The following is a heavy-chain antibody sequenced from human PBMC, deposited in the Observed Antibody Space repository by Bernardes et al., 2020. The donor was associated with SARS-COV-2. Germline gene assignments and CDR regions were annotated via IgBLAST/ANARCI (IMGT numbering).Heavy chain of an antibody. J-gene: IGHJ5*02. D-gene: IGHD2-15*01. Sequence: SVKVSCKASGGTFSSYAISWVRQAPGQGLEWMGRIIPIFGTANYAQKFQGRVTITADESTSTAYMELSSLRSEDTAVYYCARGGWTCSGGSCYRENWFDPWGQGTLVSFSS. CDR3: ARGGWTCSGGSCYRENWFDP. CDR1: GGTFSSYA. V-gene: IGHV1-69*13. CDR2: IIPIFGTA.